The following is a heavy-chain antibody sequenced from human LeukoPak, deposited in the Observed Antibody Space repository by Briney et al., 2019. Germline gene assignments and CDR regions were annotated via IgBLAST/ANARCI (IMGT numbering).Heavy chain of an antibody. CDR1: GYSIGTDYY. V-gene: IGHV4-38-2*02. Sequence: SETLSLTCTVSGYSIGTDYYWGWIRQPPGKGLEWIGSIYNSGSTYYNPSLKSRITISVDTSKNQFSLKLSSVTAADTAVYYCARNSSSSSPPERYNWFDPWGQGTLVTVPS. J-gene: IGHJ5*02. D-gene: IGHD6-6*01. CDR2: IYNSGST. CDR3: ARNSSSSSPPERYNWFDP.